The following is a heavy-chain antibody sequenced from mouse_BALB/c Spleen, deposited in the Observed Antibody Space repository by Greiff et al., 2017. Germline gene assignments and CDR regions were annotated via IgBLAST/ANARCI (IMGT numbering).Heavy chain of an antibody. D-gene: IGHD1-1*01. CDR1: GFSLTSYG. CDR2: IWRGGST. Sequence: VQGVESGPSLVQPSQSLSITCTVSGFSLTSYGVHWVRQSPGKGLEWLGVIWRGGSTDYNAAFMSRLSITKDNSKSQVFFKMNSLQADDTAIYYCAKNGIRGYAMDYWGQGTSVTVSS. J-gene: IGHJ4*01. CDR3: AKNGIRGYAMDY. V-gene: IGHV2-5-1*01.